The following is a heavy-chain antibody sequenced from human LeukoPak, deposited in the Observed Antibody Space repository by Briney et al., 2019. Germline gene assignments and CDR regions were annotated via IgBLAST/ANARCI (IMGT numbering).Heavy chain of an antibody. CDR1: GGSISSGGYY. D-gene: IGHD2-2*01. V-gene: IGHV4-31*03. CDR2: IYYSGST. Sequence: SETLSLTCTVSGGSISSGGYYWSWIRQHPGKGLEWIGYIYYSGSTYYNPSLKSRVTISVDTSKNQFSLKLSSVTAADTAVYYCARLKGDIVVVPAAIEWCDPWGQGTLVTVSS. J-gene: IGHJ5*02. CDR3: ARLKGDIVVVPAAIEWCDP.